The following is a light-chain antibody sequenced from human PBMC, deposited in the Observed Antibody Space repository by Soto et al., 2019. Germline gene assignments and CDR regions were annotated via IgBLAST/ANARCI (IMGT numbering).Light chain of an antibody. CDR2: GAS. CDR1: QSVSSN. Sequence: IMITQSQPPLSVSPGERATPSFRASQSVSSNLAWYQQKPGQAPRLLIYGASTRATGIPARFSGSGSGTEFTLTISSLQSEDFAVYYCQQYNIPWTFGQGTKVDI. V-gene: IGKV3-15*01. J-gene: IGKJ1*01. CDR3: QQYNIPWT.